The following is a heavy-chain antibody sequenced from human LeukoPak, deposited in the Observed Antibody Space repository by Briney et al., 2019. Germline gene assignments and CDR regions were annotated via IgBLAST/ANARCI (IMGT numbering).Heavy chain of an antibody. J-gene: IGHJ4*02. V-gene: IGHV3-48*01. Sequence: GGSLRLSCAASGFTFSNYGLNWVRQAPGKGLEWLSFISRDGTATHYADCVKGRFTISRDNAKNSLYLQMNSLRAEDTAVYYCATDPDGDYDFDFWGQGTLVIVSS. CDR1: GFTFSNYG. CDR3: ATDPDGDYDFDF. D-gene: IGHD4-17*01. CDR2: ISRDGTAT.